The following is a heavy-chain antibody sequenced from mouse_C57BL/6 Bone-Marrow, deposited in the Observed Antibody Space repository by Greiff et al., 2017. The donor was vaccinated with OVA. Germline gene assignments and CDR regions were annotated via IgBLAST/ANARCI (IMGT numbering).Heavy chain of an antibody. Sequence: QVHVKQPGAELVRPGSSVKLSCKASGYTFTSYWMHWVKQRPIQGLEWIGNIDPSDSETHYNQKFKDKATLTVDKSSSTAYMQLSSLTSEDSAVYYCASAYYYGSSYLDYWGQGTTLTVSS. V-gene: IGHV1-52*01. J-gene: IGHJ2*01. CDR2: IDPSDSET. CDR3: ASAYYYGSSYLDY. CDR1: GYTFTSYW. D-gene: IGHD1-1*01.